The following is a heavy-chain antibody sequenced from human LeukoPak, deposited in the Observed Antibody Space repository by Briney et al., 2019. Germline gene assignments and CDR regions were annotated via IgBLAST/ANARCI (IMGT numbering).Heavy chain of an antibody. Sequence: GGSLRLSCAASGFTFSNYGMHWVRQVPGKGLEWVAAIWFDGIRKYYADSVKGRLTISRDNSKNTLYLQMNSLRAEDTAVYYCARVFDSWGLGTLVTVSS. CDR3: ARVFDS. V-gene: IGHV3-33*01. CDR1: GFTFSNYG. J-gene: IGHJ5*01. CDR2: IWFDGIRK.